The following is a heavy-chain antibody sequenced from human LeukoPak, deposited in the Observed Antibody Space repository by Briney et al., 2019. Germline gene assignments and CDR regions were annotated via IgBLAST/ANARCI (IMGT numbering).Heavy chain of an antibody. CDR3: AKGSSGWPGRYYFDY. V-gene: IGHV3-23*01. CDR1: GFTFSSYA. J-gene: IGHJ4*02. Sequence: GGSLRLSCAASGFTFSSYAMSWVRQAPGRGLEWVSAISGSGGSTYYADSVKGRFTISRDNPKNTLYLQMNSLRAEDTAVYYCAKGSSGWPGRYYFDYWGQGTLVTVSS. CDR2: ISGSGGST. D-gene: IGHD6-19*01.